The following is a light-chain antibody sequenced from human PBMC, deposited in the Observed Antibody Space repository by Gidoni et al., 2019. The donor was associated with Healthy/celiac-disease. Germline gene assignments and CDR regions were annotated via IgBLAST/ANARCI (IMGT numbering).Light chain of an antibody. CDR2: AAS. CDR3: QKYNSAPLT. J-gene: IGKJ4*01. Sequence: DIQMNQHPSSLSASVGDRVTITGRASQGISNYFAWYQQKPGKVPKLLIYAASTLQSGVPSRFSGSGSGTDFTLTISSLQPEDVATYYCQKYNSAPLTFGGGTKVEIK. CDR1: QGISNY. V-gene: IGKV1-27*01.